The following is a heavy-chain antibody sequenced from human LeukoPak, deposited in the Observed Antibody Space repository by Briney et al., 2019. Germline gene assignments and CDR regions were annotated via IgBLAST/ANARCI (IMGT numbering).Heavy chain of an antibody. CDR1: GGTFSSYA. D-gene: IGHD6-19*01. CDR3: ARDETLYSSGWYRYFDN. Sequence: SVKVSCKASGGTFSSYAISWVRQAPGQGLEWMGRIIPIFGTANYAQKFQGRVTITTDESTSTAYMELSSLRSEDTAVYYCARDETLYSSGWYRYFDNWGQGILVTVSS. CDR2: IIPIFGTA. J-gene: IGHJ4*02. V-gene: IGHV1-69*05.